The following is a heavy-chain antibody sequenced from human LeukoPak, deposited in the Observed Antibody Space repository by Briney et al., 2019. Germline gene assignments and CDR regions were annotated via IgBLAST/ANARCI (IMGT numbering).Heavy chain of an antibody. J-gene: IGHJ4*02. CDR3: ARVRRFLEWLYIDY. Sequence: PSETLSLTCTVSGGSISSYYWSWIRQPPGKGLEWIGYIYYSGSTNYNPSLKSRVTISVDTSKNQFSLKLSSVTAADTAVYYCARVRRFLEWLYIDYWGQGTLVTVSS. D-gene: IGHD3-3*01. CDR1: GGSISSYY. CDR2: IYYSGST. V-gene: IGHV4-59*01.